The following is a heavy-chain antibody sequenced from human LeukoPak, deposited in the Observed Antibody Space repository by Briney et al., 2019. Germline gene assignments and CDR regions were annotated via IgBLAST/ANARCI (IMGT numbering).Heavy chain of an antibody. V-gene: IGHV4-59*01. J-gene: IGHJ3*02. CDR3: AREEGPDDLWSRADAFDI. Sequence: SETLSLTCTVSGGSISSYYWSWIRQPPGKGLEWIGYIYYSGTTNYSPSLKSRVTISVDTSKNQFSLKLSSVTAADTAVYYCAREEGPDDLWSRADAFDIWGQGTMVTVSS. CDR2: IYYSGTT. CDR1: GGSISSYY. D-gene: IGHD3-3*01.